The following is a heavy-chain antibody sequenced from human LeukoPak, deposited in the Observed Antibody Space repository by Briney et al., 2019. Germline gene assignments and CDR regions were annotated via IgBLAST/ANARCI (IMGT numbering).Heavy chain of an antibody. CDR2: INHSGST. J-gene: IGHJ4*03. CDR1: GGSFSGYY. D-gene: IGHD3-10*01. Sequence: KPSETLSLTCAVYGGSFSGYYWSWIRQPPGKGLERIGEINHSGSTNYNPSLKSRVTISVDTSKNQFSLKLSSVTAADTAVYYCARGTYYYGSGSSYNRRGYFDYWGKGTTVTISS. V-gene: IGHV4-34*01. CDR3: ARGTYYYGSGSSYNRRGYFDY.